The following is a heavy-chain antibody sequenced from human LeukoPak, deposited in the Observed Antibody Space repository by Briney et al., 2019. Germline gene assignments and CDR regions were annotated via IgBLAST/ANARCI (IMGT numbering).Heavy chain of an antibody. CDR3: ARERYSSGWSGTYYFDY. CDR1: GGSISSSNW. Sequence: SETLSLTCAVSGGSISSSNWWSWVRQPPGKGLEWIGEIYHSGSTNYNPSLKSRVTISVDKSKNQFSLKLSSVTAADTAVYYCARERYSSGWSGTYYFDYWGQGTLVTVSS. V-gene: IGHV4-4*02. J-gene: IGHJ4*02. D-gene: IGHD6-19*01. CDR2: IYHSGST.